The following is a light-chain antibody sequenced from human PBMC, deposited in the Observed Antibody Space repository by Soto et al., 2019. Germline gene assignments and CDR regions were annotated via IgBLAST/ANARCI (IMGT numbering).Light chain of an antibody. Sequence: IQMTQSPSTLSASVGDRVTITCRASQSISSWLAWYQQKPGKAPELLIYAASTLQSGVPSRFSGSGSGTDFTLTISCLQSEDFATYYCQHYYSYPLTFGGGTKVDI. CDR2: AAS. CDR1: QSISSW. V-gene: IGKV1-5*01. CDR3: QHYYSYPLT. J-gene: IGKJ4*02.